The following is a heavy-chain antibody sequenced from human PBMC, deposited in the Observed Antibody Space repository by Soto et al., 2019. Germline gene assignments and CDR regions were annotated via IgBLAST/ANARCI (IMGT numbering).Heavy chain of an antibody. Sequence: QVQVQQSGPGLMKPSETLSLTCTVSSGPSRSHNWGWIRQPPGRGLEWIGYVYYTGDTSYNPSLKTRVTISADSSTNHISLTLRSVTAADTAVYYCVRQGIDYLPGLVDVWGQGTTVSVSS. J-gene: IGHJ6*02. D-gene: IGHD5-12*01. V-gene: IGHV4-59*08. CDR3: VRQGIDYLPGLVDV. CDR1: SGPSRSHN. CDR2: VYYTGDT.